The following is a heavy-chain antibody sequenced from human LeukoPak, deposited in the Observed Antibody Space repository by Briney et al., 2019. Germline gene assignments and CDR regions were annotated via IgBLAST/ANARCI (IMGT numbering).Heavy chain of an antibody. D-gene: IGHD3-16*01. Sequence: SETLSLTCTVSGASISKDYWAWIRQPPGKGLEWIGYVIHSDFNKANGDITNYNPSLKSRVTISVDTSKNQFSLKLSSVTAADTAVYYCASHLHDGTMGDTDYWGQGTLVTVSS. J-gene: IGHJ4*02. V-gene: IGHV4-59*08. CDR1: GASISKDY. CDR3: ASHLHDGTMGDTDY. CDR2: VIHSDFNKANGDIT.